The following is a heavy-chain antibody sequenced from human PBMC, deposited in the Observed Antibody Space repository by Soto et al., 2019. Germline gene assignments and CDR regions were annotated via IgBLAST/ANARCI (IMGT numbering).Heavy chain of an antibody. V-gene: IGHV1-46*01. CDR3: ARDNYYGGNFFHPGAATQEFFDY. J-gene: IGHJ4*02. CDR2: INPSGGST. CDR1: GYTFTSYY. D-gene: IGHD4-17*01. Sequence: ASVKVSCKASGYTFTSYYMHWVRQAPGQGLEWMGIINPSGGSTSYAQKFQGRVTMTRDTSTSTVYMELSSLRSEDTAVYYCARDNYYGGNFFHPGAATQEFFDYWGQGSLVPVSS.